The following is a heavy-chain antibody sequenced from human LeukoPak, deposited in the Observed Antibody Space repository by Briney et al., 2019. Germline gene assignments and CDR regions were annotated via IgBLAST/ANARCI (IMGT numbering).Heavy chain of an antibody. V-gene: IGHV3-49*04. CDR3: TRDHYEDAFDI. CDR2: IRSKAYGGTT. CDR1: GFTFSSYA. J-gene: IGHJ3*02. Sequence: GRSLRLSCAASGFTFSSYAMHWVRQAPGKGLEWVGFIRSKAYGGTTEYAASVKGRFTISRDDSKSTAYLQVNSLKTEDTAVYYCTRDHYEDAFDIWGQGTMVTVSS. D-gene: IGHD3-22*01.